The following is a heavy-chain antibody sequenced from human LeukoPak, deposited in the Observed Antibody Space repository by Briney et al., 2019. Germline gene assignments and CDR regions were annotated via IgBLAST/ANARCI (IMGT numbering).Heavy chain of an antibody. CDR1: GFTFGDYA. Sequence: GGSLRLSCTASGFTFGDYAMSWVRQAPGKGLEWVGFIRSKAYGGTTEYAASVKGRFTISRDDSKSIAYLQMNSLKTEDTAVYYCNRDRWDYYDSFAFDIWGQGTMVTVSS. D-gene: IGHD3-22*01. V-gene: IGHV3-49*04. CDR2: IRSKAYGGTT. J-gene: IGHJ3*02. CDR3: NRDRWDYYDSFAFDI.